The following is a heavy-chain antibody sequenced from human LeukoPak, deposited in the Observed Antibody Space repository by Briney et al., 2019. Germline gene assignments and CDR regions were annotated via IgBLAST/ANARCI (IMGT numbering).Heavy chain of an antibody. V-gene: IGHV4-59*08. Sequence: PSETLSLTCTVSGGSISSYYWSWLRQPPGKGLVWIGYIYYSGSTNYNPSLESRVTISLDTSKNQFSLKLSSVTAADTAVYYCARSFAGGSGYSYFDYWGQGILVTVSS. D-gene: IGHD3-3*01. CDR3: ARSFAGGSGYSYFDY. CDR2: IYYSGST. J-gene: IGHJ4*02. CDR1: GGSISSYY.